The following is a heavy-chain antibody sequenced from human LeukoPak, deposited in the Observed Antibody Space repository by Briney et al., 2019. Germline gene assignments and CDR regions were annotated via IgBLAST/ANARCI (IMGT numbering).Heavy chain of an antibody. CDR3: TRSVRNGHIDY. V-gene: IGHV1-8*01. CDR1: GYTFNSYV. J-gene: IGHJ4*02. CDR2: MNPNNGNT. D-gene: IGHD2-8*01. Sequence: ASVKVSCRASGYTFNSYVINWVRQATGQGLEWMGWMNPNNGNTGYAQKFQGRVTMTRATSISTAYMELSSLTFEDTAVYYCTRSVRNGHIDYWGQGTLVTASS.